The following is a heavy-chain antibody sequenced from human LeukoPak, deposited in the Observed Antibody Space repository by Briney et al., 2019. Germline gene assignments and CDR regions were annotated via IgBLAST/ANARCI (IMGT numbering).Heavy chain of an antibody. J-gene: IGHJ4*02. CDR3: ARDYDYVWGSYRRYYFDY. CDR1: GGTFSSYA. D-gene: IGHD3-16*02. Sequence: SVKVSCKASGGTFSSYAISWVRQAPGQGLEWMGRIIPILGIANYAQKLQGRVTMTTDTSTSTAYMELRSLRSDDTAVYYCARDYDYVWGSYRRYYFDYWGQGTLVTVSS. CDR2: IIPILGIA. V-gene: IGHV1-69*04.